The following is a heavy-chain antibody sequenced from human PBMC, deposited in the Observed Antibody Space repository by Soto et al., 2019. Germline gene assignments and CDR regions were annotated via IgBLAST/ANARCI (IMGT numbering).Heavy chain of an antibody. Sequence: ASVKVSCKASGFTFSNYGLNWVRQAPGQGLEWMGWVSANNGHTNYAQNLQGRVSMTTDTSTSTAYMELRGLTFDDTAVYYCARDIESVTAKHFFYYYAMDVWGQGTTVTV. J-gene: IGHJ6*02. CDR1: GFTFSNYG. D-gene: IGHD2-8*01. V-gene: IGHV1-18*01. CDR2: VSANNGHT. CDR3: ARDIESVTAKHFFYYYAMDV.